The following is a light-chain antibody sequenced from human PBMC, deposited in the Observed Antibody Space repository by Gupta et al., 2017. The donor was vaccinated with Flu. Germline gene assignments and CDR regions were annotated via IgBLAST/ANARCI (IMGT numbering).Light chain of an antibody. J-gene: IGKJ3*01. Sequence: DIVMTQSPDSLAVSLGERATINCKSSQRVLYSSNNKNYLAWYQQKPGQPPKLLIYWASTRESGVPDRFSGSGSGTDFTLTISSLQAEDVAVYYCQQDYSTPITFGPGTKVDIK. V-gene: IGKV4-1*01. CDR1: QRVLYSSNNKNY. CDR2: WAS. CDR3: QQDYSTPIT.